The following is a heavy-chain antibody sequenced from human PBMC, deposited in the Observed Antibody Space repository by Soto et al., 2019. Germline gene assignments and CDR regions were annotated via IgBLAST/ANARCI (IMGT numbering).Heavy chain of an antibody. Sequence: GGSLRLSCAASGFTFSSYGMHWVRQAPGKGLEWVAVISYDGSNKYYADSVKGRFTISRDNSKNTLYLQMNSLRAEDTAVYYCAKDKGRAAAGEPNYGMDVWGKGTTVTVSS. CDR2: ISYDGSNK. CDR3: AKDKGRAAAGEPNYGMDV. D-gene: IGHD6-13*01. CDR1: GFTFSSYG. V-gene: IGHV3-30*18. J-gene: IGHJ6*04.